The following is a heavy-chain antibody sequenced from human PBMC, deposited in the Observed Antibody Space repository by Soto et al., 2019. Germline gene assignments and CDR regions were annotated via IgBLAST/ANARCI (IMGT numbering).Heavy chain of an antibody. Sequence: SETLSLTCTVSGGSISSGGYYWSWIRQHPGTGLEWIGHISYSGSTYYNTSLKSRVTISVDTSKNQFSLMVNSVTAADTAVYYCARGWGIAVAGRTFDYWGQGTLVTVSS. J-gene: IGHJ4*02. CDR1: GGSISSGGYY. V-gene: IGHV4-31*02. CDR3: ARGWGIAVAGRTFDY. D-gene: IGHD6-19*01. CDR2: ISYSGST.